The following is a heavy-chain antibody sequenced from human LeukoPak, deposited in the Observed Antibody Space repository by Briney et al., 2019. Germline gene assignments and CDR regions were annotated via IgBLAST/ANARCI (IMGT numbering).Heavy chain of an antibody. D-gene: IGHD3-22*01. V-gene: IGHV4-38-2*01. CDR3: ARHVRRYDSSGYQDWFDP. J-gene: IGHJ5*02. CDR2: IYHSGST. Sequence: SETLSLTCAVSGYSISSGYYWGWIRQPPGQGLEWIGSIYHSGSTYYNPSLKSRVTISVDTSKNQFSLKLSSVTAADTAVYYCARHVRRYDSSGYQDWFDPWGQGTLVTVSS. CDR1: GYSISSGYY.